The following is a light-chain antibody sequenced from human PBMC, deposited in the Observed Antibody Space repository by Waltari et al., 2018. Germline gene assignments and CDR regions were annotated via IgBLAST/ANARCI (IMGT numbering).Light chain of an antibody. V-gene: IGKV3-20*01. J-gene: IGKJ1*01. CDR1: QSIGSY. CDR3: QQYASTPPT. Sequence: ELVLTQSPGTLSLSPGEVATLSCRASQSIGSYLGWYQQKPGQAPRPLISGTSSRATGIPDRFIGSGSGTDFTLTISSLEPEDFAVYYCQQYASTPPTFGQGTKLE. CDR2: GTS.